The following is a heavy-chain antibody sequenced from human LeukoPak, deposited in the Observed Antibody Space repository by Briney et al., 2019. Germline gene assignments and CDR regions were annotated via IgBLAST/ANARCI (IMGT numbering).Heavy chain of an antibody. CDR3: ASSGYYFDY. Sequence: PSATLSLTCTVSGGSISSGSYYWSWIRQPAGKGLEWIGEINHSGSTNYNPSLKSRVTISVDTSKNQFSLKLSSVTAADTAVYYCASSGYYFDYWGQGTLVTVSS. D-gene: IGHD3-22*01. J-gene: IGHJ4*02. CDR1: GGSISSGSYY. CDR2: INHSGST. V-gene: IGHV4-61*10.